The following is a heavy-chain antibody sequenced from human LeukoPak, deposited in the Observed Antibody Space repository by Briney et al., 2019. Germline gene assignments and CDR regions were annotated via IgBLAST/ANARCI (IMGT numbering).Heavy chain of an antibody. CDR1: GYTFTIYD. CDR3: ARGGYGSGSYYNVGDWFDP. V-gene: IGHV1-8*01. D-gene: IGHD3-10*01. J-gene: IGHJ5*02. Sequence: GASVKVTCKASGYTFTIYDIDWVRQAPGQGLEWMGWMNPNSGNTGYAQKFQGRVTMTRNTSISTAYMELSSLRSEDTAVYYCARGGYGSGSYYNVGDWFDPWGQGTQVTVSS. CDR2: MNPNSGNT.